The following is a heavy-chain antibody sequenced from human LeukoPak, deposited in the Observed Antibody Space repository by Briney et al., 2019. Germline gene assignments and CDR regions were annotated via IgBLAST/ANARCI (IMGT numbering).Heavy chain of an antibody. D-gene: IGHD3-10*01. CDR1: GFTLSTYA. V-gene: IGHV3-23*01. Sequence: GGSLRLSCAASGFTLSTYAMSWVRQAPGKGLEWVSSISVSGGTYYAGSVKGRFSISRDSSKNTLFLQMNSLRAEDTAVYFCAKPSHWGDYGSGYFNLWGRGTLVTVSS. CDR2: ISVSGGT. J-gene: IGHJ2*01. CDR3: AKPSHWGDYGSGYFNL.